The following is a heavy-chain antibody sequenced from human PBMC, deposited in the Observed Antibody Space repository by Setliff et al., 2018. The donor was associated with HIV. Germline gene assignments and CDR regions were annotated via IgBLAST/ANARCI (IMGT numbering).Heavy chain of an antibody. CDR2: INAGNGNI. Sequence: GASVKVSCKASGYTFTSYAMHWVRQAPGQRLEWMGWINAGNGNIKYSQIFRDRVTFTRDTSADTAYMELSSLRSEDTAVYYCARVPYSSGYWGQGTLVTVSS. CDR1: GYTFTSYA. D-gene: IGHD6-19*01. V-gene: IGHV1-3*01. CDR3: ARVPYSSGY. J-gene: IGHJ4*02.